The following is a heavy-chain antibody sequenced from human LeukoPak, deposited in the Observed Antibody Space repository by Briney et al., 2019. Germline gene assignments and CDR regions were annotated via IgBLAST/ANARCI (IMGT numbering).Heavy chain of an antibody. D-gene: IGHD3-22*01. CDR1: GGTFSSYA. V-gene: IGHV1-69*13. CDR3: AGKEATYYYDSSGYYPFDY. J-gene: IGHJ4*02. CDR2: IIPIFGTA. Sequence: SVKVSCKASGGTFSSYAISWVRQAPGQGLKWMGGIIPIFGTANYAQKFQGRVTITADESTSTAYMELSSLRSEDTAVYYCAGKEATYYYDSSGYYPFDYWGQGTLVTVSS.